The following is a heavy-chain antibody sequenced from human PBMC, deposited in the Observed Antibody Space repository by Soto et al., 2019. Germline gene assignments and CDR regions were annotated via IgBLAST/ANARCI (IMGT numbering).Heavy chain of an antibody. CDR3: ASIISSSWYGGLDY. CDR2: IYYSGST. CDR1: GGSISSYY. V-gene: IGHV4-59*01. Sequence: SETLSLTCTFSGGSISSYYWSWIRQPPGKGLEWIGYIYYSGSTNYNPSLKSRVTISVDTSKNQFSLKLSSVTAADTAVYYCASIISSSWYGGLDYWCQGTLVTVSS. D-gene: IGHD6-13*01. J-gene: IGHJ4*02.